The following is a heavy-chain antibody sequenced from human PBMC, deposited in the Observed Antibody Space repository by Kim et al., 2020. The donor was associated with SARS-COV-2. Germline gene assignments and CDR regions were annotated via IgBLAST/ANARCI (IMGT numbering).Heavy chain of an antibody. CDR1: GFTFSSYA. CDR2: VSGSGGST. CDR3: TKSRGNHDTLTGDDS. D-gene: IGHD3-9*01. Sequence: GGSLRLSCAASGFTFSSYAMSWVRQAPGKGLEWVSGVSGSGGSTYYADFVEGRFTISRDNSKNTLNLQMNSLRDDDTAVYYCTKSRGNHDTLTGDDSWG. V-gene: IGHV3-23*01. J-gene: IGHJ5*01.